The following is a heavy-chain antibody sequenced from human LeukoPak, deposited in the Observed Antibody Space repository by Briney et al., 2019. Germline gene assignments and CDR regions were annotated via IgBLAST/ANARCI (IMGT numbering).Heavy chain of an antibody. D-gene: IGHD1-26*01. J-gene: IGHJ3*02. Sequence: GGSLRLSCAASGFTFSSYWMSWVRQAPGKGLEWVANIKQDGSEKYYVDSVKGRFTISRDSAKNSLYLQMNSLRAEDTAVYYCARATKTYAYDIWGRGTMVTISS. CDR1: GFTFSSYW. V-gene: IGHV3-7*01. CDR2: IKQDGSEK. CDR3: ARATKTYAYDI.